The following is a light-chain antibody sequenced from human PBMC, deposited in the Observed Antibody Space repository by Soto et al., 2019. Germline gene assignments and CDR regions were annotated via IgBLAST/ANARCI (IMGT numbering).Light chain of an antibody. CDR3: QQYHNWPPQYT. Sequence: EIVMTQSPASLSVSPGDGATLSCRASQSVASNVAWYQQKPGQGPRLLIHGASTRAAGVPVRFSGSGSGTDFTLTISSLQSEDFAVYYCQQYHNWPPQYTFAQGTKLQIK. J-gene: IGKJ2*01. CDR1: QSVASN. V-gene: IGKV3D-15*01. CDR2: GAS.